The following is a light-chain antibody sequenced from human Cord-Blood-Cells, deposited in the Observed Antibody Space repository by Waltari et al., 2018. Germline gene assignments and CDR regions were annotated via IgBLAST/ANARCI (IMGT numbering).Light chain of an antibody. CDR2: QDS. CDR1: QLREKY. V-gene: IGLV3-1*01. Sequence: SYELTRPLSVSVSSAQTESNTCFGDQLREKYACWYQQKPGQSPVLVIYQDSKRPSGIPERFSGSNSGNTATLTISGTQAMDEADYYCQAWDSSTVVFGGGTKLTVL. J-gene: IGLJ2*01. CDR3: QAWDSSTVV.